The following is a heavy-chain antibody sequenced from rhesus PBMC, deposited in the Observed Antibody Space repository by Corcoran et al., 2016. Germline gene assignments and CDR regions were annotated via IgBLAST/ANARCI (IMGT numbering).Heavy chain of an antibody. D-gene: IGHD3-16*01. CDR2: IRSGGGT. Sequence: QVQLQQWGEGLVKPSETLSLTCAVYGGSVSGYLWGWIRQLSGKGLEWFGRIRSGGGTVHNPSLKSRVTISIDTSKNQFSLKLTSVTAAGTAGYYCDREGLDYFNGSYFDAFDLWGQGLRVTVSS. CDR3: DREGLDYFNGSYFDAFDL. J-gene: IGHJ3*01. V-gene: IGHV4-160*01. CDR1: GGSVSGYL.